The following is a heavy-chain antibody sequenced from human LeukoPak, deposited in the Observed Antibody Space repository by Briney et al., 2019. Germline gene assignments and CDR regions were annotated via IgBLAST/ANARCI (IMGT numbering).Heavy chain of an antibody. CDR1: GGSISSSSYY. J-gene: IGHJ4*02. CDR3: ARHVRTRVFDY. Sequence: SETLSLTCTVSGGSISSSSYYWGWIRQPPGKGLEWIGSFYYSGSTYYNPSLKSRVTISVDTSKNQFSLKLSSVTAADTAVYYCARHVRTRVFDYWGQGTLVTVSS. D-gene: IGHD2/OR15-2a*01. CDR2: FYYSGST. V-gene: IGHV4-39*01.